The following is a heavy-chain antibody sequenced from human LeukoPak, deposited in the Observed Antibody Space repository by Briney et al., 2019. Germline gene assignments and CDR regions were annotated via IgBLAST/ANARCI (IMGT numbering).Heavy chain of an antibody. CDR2: IKQDGSEK. Sequence: GGSLRLSCAASGFTFSSYWMSWVRQAPGKGLEWVANIKQDGSEKYYVDSVKGRFTISRDNAKNTLYLQMHTLRAEDTAVYYCARDRSRVGSWFDPWGQGTLVTVSS. J-gene: IGHJ5*02. CDR3: ARDRSRVGSWFDP. V-gene: IGHV3-7*01. D-gene: IGHD1-26*01. CDR1: GFTFSSYW.